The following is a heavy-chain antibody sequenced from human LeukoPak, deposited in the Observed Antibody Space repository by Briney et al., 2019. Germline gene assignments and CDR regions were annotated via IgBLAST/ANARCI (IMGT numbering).Heavy chain of an antibody. D-gene: IGHD3-22*01. CDR3: ARGMVPYYYDSSGYYHYYGMDV. CDR1: GFTFSSYG. J-gene: IGHJ6*02. CDR2: IWYDGSNK. V-gene: IGHV3-33*01. Sequence: GRSLRLSCAASGFTFSSYGMHWVRQAPGKGLEWVAVIWYDGSNKYYADSVKGRFTISRDNSKNTLYLQMNSLRAEDTAVYYCARGMVPYYYDSSGYYHYYGMDVWGQGTTVTVSS.